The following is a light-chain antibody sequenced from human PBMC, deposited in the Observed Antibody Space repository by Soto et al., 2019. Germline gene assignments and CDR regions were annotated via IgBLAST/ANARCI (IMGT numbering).Light chain of an antibody. CDR1: QSISSR. CDR3: LQTYSAFEYT. J-gene: IGKJ2*01. Sequence: DIQMTQSPSSLSASIGDRVTITCRASQSISSRLVWYQQKPGKAPKFLMFATSTLQSGVPSRFSCRGSGRYFTLTISSPAPEDFATYYCLQTYSAFEYTFGQGTKLEIK. CDR2: ATS. V-gene: IGKV1-39*01.